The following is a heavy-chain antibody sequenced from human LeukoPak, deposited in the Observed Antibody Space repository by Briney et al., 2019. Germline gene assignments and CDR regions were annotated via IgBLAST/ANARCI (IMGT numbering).Heavy chain of an antibody. CDR3: ATGGYSSGWVPAHWFDP. J-gene: IGHJ5*02. CDR2: FDPEDGET. D-gene: IGHD6-19*01. CDR1: GYTLTELS. V-gene: IGHV1-24*01. Sequence: ASVKVSCKVSGYTLTELSMHWVRQAPGKGLEWKGGFDPEDGETIYAQKFQGRVTMTEDTSTDTAYMELSSLRSEDTAVYYCATGGYSSGWVPAHWFDPWGQGTLVTVSS.